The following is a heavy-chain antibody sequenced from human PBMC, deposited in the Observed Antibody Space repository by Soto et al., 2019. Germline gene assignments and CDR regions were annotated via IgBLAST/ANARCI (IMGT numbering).Heavy chain of an antibody. CDR2: MNPNSGNT. CDR1: GYNFTRYD. V-gene: IGHV1-8*01. CDR3: ARDQVVWFDP. Sequence: QVQLVQSGAEVKKPGASVTVSCKASGYNFTRYDINWVRQATGQGLEWMGWMNPNSGNTGYAQKFQGRVTMTRNTSMSTSYMELSSLRSEDTAMYYCARDQVVWFDPWGQVTLVTVSS. J-gene: IGHJ5*02.